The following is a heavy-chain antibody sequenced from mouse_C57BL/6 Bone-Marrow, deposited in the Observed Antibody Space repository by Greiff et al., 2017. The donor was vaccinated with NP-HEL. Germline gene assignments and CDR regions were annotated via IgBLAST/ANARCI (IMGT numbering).Heavy chain of an antibody. D-gene: IGHD1-1*01. CDR3: ARESITTVVLDY. Sequence: EVKVEESGGGLVKPGGSLKLSCAASGFTFSSYAMSWVRQTPEKRLEWVATISDGGSYTYYPDNVKGRFTISRDNAKNNLYLQMSHLKSEDTAMYYCARESITTVVLDYWGQGTTLTVSS. V-gene: IGHV5-4*01. CDR1: GFTFSSYA. J-gene: IGHJ2*01. CDR2: ISDGGSYT.